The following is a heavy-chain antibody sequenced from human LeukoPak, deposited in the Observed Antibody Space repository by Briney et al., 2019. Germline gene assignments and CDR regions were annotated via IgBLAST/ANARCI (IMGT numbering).Heavy chain of an antibody. J-gene: IGHJ3*02. CDR1: GDSISSYY. V-gene: IGHV4-59*01. CDR2: IYYIEST. Sequence: SETLSLTCTVSGDSISSYYWSWIRQPPGKGLEWIGYIYYIESTNYNPSLKSRVTISVDTSKNQFSLKLSSVTAADTAVYYCARDYAFDIWGQGTMVTVSS. CDR3: ARDYAFDI.